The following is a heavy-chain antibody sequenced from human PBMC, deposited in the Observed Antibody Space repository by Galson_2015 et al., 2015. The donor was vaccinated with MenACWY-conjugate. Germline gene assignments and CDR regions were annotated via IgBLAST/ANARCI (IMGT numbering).Heavy chain of an antibody. CDR2: IYYSGST. D-gene: IGHD3-22*01. CDR3: ARQSSPLYDSSGYYWGNWFDP. Sequence: ETLSLTCTVSGGSISSSSYYWGWIRQPPGKGLEWIGSIYYSGSTYYNPSLKSRVTISVDTSKNQFSLKLSSVTAADTAVYYCARQSSPLYDSSGYYWGNWFDPWGQGTLVTVSS. V-gene: IGHV4-39*01. CDR1: GGSISSSSYY. J-gene: IGHJ5*02.